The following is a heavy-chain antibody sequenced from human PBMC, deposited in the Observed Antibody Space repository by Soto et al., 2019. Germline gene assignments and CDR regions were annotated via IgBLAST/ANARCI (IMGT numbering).Heavy chain of an antibody. Sequence: ASVKVSCKASGGTFSSYTISWVRQAPGQGLEWMGRIIPILGIANYAQKFQGRVTITADKSTSTAYMELSSLRSEDTAAYYCARLIVVPAASTTPWFDPWGQGTLVTVSS. J-gene: IGHJ5*02. CDR1: GGTFSSYT. V-gene: IGHV1-69*02. CDR3: ARLIVVPAASTTPWFDP. D-gene: IGHD2-2*01. CDR2: IIPILGIA.